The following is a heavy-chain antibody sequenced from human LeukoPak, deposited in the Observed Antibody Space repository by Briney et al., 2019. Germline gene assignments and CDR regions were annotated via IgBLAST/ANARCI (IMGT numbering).Heavy chain of an antibody. Sequence: PSETLSLTCTVSGGSISSSIYYWGWLRQPPGKGLEWIGSIYYSENTYYNPSLKSRVTISVDTSKNQFSLKLSSVTAADTAVYYCARVGYSSGMGYFDYWGQGTLVTVSS. CDR2: IYYSENT. J-gene: IGHJ4*02. D-gene: IGHD6-19*01. CDR1: GGSISSSIYY. CDR3: ARVGYSSGMGYFDY. V-gene: IGHV4-39*01.